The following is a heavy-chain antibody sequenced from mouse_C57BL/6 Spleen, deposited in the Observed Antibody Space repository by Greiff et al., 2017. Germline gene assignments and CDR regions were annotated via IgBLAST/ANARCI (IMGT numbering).Heavy chain of an antibody. Sequence: QVQLQQSGAELVKPGASVKLSCKASGYTFTSYWMHWVKQRPGQGLEWIGMIHPNSGSTNYNEKFKSKATLTVDKSSSTAYMQLSSLTSEDSAVYYCARGRSSHWYFDVWGTGTTVTVSS. CDR2: IHPNSGST. J-gene: IGHJ1*03. V-gene: IGHV1-64*01. CDR3: ARGRSSHWYFDV. CDR1: GYTFTSYW. D-gene: IGHD1-1*01.